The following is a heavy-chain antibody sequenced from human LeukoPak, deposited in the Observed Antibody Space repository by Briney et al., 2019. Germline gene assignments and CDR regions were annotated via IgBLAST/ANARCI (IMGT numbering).Heavy chain of an antibody. CDR2: MNPNNGNT. V-gene: IGHV1-8*01. J-gene: IGHJ4*02. Sequence: ASVTVSCKASGYFFSSYDSNWVRQAAGQGREWVGWMNPNNGNTGYAQKFQGRVTMTRNTAISTAYMELSSLTSEDTAVYYCARRVAGVDCWGQGTLVTVSS. CDR1: GYFFSSYD. CDR3: ARRVAGVDC. D-gene: IGHD6-19*01.